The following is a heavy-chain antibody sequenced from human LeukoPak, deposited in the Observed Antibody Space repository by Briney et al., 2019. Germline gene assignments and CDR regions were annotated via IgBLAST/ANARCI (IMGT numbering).Heavy chain of an antibody. Sequence: APVKVSCKASGYTFTSYYMHWVRQAPGQGLEWMGGIIPIFDTTNYAQNFQGRVTITADKSTNTAYMELSSLRSEDTAVYYCARAIRGSKIASRYYFYYMDIWGKGTTVTVSS. CDR3: ARAIRGSKIASRYYFYYMDI. J-gene: IGHJ6*03. CDR1: GYTFTSYY. CDR2: IIPIFDTT. V-gene: IGHV1-69*06. D-gene: IGHD3-10*01.